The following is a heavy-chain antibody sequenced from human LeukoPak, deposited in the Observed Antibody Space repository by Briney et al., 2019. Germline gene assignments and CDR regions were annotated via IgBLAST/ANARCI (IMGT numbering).Heavy chain of an antibody. CDR2: IYYSGST. J-gene: IGHJ4*02. Sequence: SETLSLTCTVSGGSISSYYWSWIRQPPGKGLEWIGYIYYSGSTNYNPSLKSRVTISVDTSKNQFSLKLSSVTAADTAVYYCARGRYYGSESYYNGFDYWGQGTLVTVSS. D-gene: IGHD3-10*01. V-gene: IGHV4-59*01. CDR1: GGSISSYY. CDR3: ARGRYYGSESYYNGFDY.